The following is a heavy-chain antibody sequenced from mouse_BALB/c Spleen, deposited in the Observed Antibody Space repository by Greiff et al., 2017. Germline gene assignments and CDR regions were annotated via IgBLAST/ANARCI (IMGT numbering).Heavy chain of an antibody. CDR2: ISYSGST. CDR1: GYSITSDYA. V-gene: IGHV3-2*02. CDR3: ARRSGNYFAY. Sequence: EVQLQESGPGLVKPSQSLSLTCTVTGYSITSDYAWNWIRQFPGNKLEWMGYISYSGSTSYNPSLKSRISITRDTSKNQFFLQLNSVTTEDTATYYCARRSGNYFAYWGQGTLVTVSA. J-gene: IGHJ3*01. D-gene: IGHD2-1*01.